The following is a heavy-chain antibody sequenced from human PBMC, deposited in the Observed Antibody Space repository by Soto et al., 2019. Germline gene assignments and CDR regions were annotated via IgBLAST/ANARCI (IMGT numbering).Heavy chain of an antibody. J-gene: IGHJ6*02. CDR1: GFTFSSYA. CDR3: APPPARATGTSSVGMDV. Sequence: EVQLLESGGGLVQPGGSLRLSCAASGFTFSSYAMSWVRQAPGKGLEWVSAISGSGGSTYYADSVKGRFTISRDNSKNTLYLQMNSLRAEDTAVYYCAPPPARATGTSSVGMDVWGQGTTVTVSS. D-gene: IGHD1-1*01. V-gene: IGHV3-23*01. CDR2: ISGSGGST.